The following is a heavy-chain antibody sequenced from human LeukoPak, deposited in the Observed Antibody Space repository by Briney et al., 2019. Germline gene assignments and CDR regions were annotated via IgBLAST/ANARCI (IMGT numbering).Heavy chain of an antibody. CDR3: ARLDNARGAFDY. V-gene: IGHV4-59*02. Sequence: KPSETLSLTCTVSGGSVSSYFCSWIRQPPGKGLEWIGYMYYSGSTNYNPSLKSRVTMSVDTSKNQFSLQLSSVTAADTAVYYCARLDNARGAFDYRGQGTLVTVSS. D-gene: IGHD2-2*03. CDR1: GGSVSSYF. CDR2: MYYSGST. J-gene: IGHJ4*02.